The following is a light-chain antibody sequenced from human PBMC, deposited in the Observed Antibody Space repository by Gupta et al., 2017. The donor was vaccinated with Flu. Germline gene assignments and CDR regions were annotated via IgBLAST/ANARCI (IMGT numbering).Light chain of an antibody. CDR2: AAS. J-gene: IGKJ2*01. CDR1: QNIYRY. Sequence: SFLAASGGDRVTSRCRASQNIYRYLAWYKQKQWKAPKLLIYAASTLQSGVTSRFSGSGDGKEFTLSISSRQPEDFAIYYCQQLNNFPRYTFGQGTKLEI. CDR3: QQLNNFPRYT. V-gene: IGKV1-9*01.